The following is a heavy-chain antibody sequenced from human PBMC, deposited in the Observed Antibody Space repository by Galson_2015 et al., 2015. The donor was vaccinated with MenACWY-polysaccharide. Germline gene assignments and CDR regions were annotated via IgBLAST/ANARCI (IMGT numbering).Heavy chain of an antibody. CDR2: INPSGGST. CDR1: QFTFNNYA. D-gene: IGHD2-2*01. CDR3: ANGCSISSCSPLDY. Sequence: SLRLSCAASQFTFNNYAMIWVRQAPGKGLEWVSTINPSGGSTWYADSVKGRFSISRDNSNNMLYLQMNSLGADDTAVYYCANGCSISSCSPLDYWGQGTLVSVSS. V-gene: IGHV3-23*01. J-gene: IGHJ4*02.